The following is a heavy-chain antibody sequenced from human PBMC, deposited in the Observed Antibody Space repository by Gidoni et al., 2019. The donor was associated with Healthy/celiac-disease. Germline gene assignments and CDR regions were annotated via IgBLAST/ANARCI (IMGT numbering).Heavy chain of an antibody. CDR1: GGSFIGYS. CDR2: INHSGST. CDR3: ARGRGVDVVVPAVTPFDY. Sequence: QVQLQQWGAGLLKPSETLSLTCAVYGGSFIGYSWSWIRQPPGKGLEWIGEINHSGSTNYNPSLKSRVTISVDTSKNQFSLKLSSVTAADTAVYYCARGRGVDVVVPAVTPFDYWGQGTLVTVSS. V-gene: IGHV4-34*01. D-gene: IGHD2-2*01. J-gene: IGHJ4*02.